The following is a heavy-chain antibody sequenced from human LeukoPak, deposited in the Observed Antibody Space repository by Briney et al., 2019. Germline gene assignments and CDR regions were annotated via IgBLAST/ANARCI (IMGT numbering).Heavy chain of an antibody. CDR2: IRYDGSNK. V-gene: IGHV3-30*02. CDR3: AKAPTGDILTGYYYFDY. CDR1: GFTFSSYD. D-gene: IGHD3-9*01. J-gene: IGHJ4*02. Sequence: GGSLRLSCAASGFTFSSYDMHWVRQAPGKGLEWVAFIRYDGSNKYYADSVKGRFTISRDNSKNTLYLQMNSLRAEDTAVYYCAKAPTGDILTGYYYFDYWGQGTLVTVSS.